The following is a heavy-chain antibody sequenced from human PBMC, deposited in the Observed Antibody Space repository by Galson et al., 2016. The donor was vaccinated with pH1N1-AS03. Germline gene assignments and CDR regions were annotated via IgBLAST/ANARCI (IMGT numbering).Heavy chain of an antibody. CDR1: GFSVATHY. V-gene: IGHV3-66*02. J-gene: IGHJ3*01. CDR2: VYRSGNA. Sequence: SLRLSCAASGFSVATHYMTWVRQAPGKGLEWVSVVYRSGNAYYTDSVKGRFTMSRDAVKNTVHLQMDNLRVDDTALYYCARVIPEYTMGGLDLWGQGTMLTVSS. D-gene: IGHD2-21*01. CDR3: ARVIPEYTMGGLDL.